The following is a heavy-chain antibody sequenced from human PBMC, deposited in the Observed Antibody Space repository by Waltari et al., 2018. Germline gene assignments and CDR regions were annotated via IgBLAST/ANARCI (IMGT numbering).Heavy chain of an antibody. V-gene: IGHV4-59*01. D-gene: IGHD2-15*01. CDR1: GGSISSYY. CDR3: ARSLIVAISPFDY. CDR2: IYYSGST. J-gene: IGHJ4*02. Sequence: QVQLQESGPGLVKPSETLSLTCTVSGGSISSYYWSWIRQPPGKGLEWIGYIYYSGSTNYNPSLKSRVTISVDTSKNQFSLKLSSVTAADTAVYYCARSLIVAISPFDYWGQGTLVTVSS.